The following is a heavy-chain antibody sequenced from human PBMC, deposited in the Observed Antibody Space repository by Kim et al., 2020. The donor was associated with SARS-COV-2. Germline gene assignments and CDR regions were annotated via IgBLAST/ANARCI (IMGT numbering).Heavy chain of an antibody. CDR2: T. D-gene: IGHD3-22*01. Sequence: TNYAQKFQARVTMTRDTSVTTVYMELSGLTSDDSAVYYCARVHYDSSGIDYWGQGTLVTVSS. J-gene: IGHJ4*02. CDR3: ARVHYDSSGIDY. V-gene: IGHV1-2*02.